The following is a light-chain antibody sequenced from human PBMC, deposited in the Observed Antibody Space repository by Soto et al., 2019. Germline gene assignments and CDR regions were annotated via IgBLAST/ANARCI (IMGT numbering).Light chain of an antibody. V-gene: IGKV1-39*01. J-gene: IGKJ4*01. CDR1: QDIGNY. CDR2: AAS. Sequence: DIQMTQSPSTLSGSVGDRVTIACHANQDIGNYLNWYQQKPGKAPNLLIYAASTLQSGVTSRFSGSGSGTDFTLTISSLQPEDFATYFCQHGYSTPLTVGEGTKVEIK. CDR3: QHGYSTPLT.